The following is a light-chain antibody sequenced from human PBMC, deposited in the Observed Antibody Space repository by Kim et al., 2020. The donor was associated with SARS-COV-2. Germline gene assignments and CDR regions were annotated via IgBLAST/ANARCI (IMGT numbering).Light chain of an antibody. V-gene: IGLV6-57*02. Sequence: GKTVTISCTGSSGSIASNSVQWYQQRPGSAPTTVIYEDNQRPSGVPDRFSGSIDSSSNSASLTISGLKTEDEADYYCQFYDSSNVVFGGGTQLTVL. CDR2: EDN. CDR1: SGSIASNS. J-gene: IGLJ2*01. CDR3: QFYDSSNVV.